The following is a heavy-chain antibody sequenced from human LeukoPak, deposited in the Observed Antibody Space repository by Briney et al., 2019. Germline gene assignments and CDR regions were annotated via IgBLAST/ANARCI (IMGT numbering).Heavy chain of an antibody. Sequence: GGSLRLSCAASGFTFSSYWMHWVRQAPGKGLVWVSRINSDGSSTSYADSVKGRFTISRDNAKNTLYLQMNSLRAEDTAVYYCAKDPYSSGWYRAHYFDYWGQGTLVTVSS. CDR3: AKDPYSSGWYRAHYFDY. CDR2: INSDGSST. J-gene: IGHJ4*02. V-gene: IGHV3-74*01. CDR1: GFTFSSYW. D-gene: IGHD6-19*01.